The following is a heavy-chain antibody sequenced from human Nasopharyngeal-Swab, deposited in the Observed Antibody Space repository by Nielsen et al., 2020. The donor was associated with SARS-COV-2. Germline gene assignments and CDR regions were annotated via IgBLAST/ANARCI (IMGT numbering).Heavy chain of an antibody. CDR3: ARDTYHFWSGYRYFDS. Sequence: GGSLRLSCAASGFTFSDYYMSWFRQAPGKGLEWVAVVSYDGSNKYCADSVKGRFTISRDNSKNSLYLQINSLRVEDTAMYYCARDTYHFWSGYRYFDSWGQGTLVTVSS. CDR1: GFTFSDYY. D-gene: IGHD3-3*01. CDR2: VSYDGSNK. V-gene: IGHV3-30*03. J-gene: IGHJ4*02.